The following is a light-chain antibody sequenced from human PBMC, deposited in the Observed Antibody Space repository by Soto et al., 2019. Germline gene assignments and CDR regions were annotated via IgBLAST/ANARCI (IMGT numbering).Light chain of an antibody. CDR2: SSS. CDR1: QSVGND. V-gene: IGKV3-11*01. CDR3: QQRNNWPPT. J-gene: IGKJ4*01. Sequence: VLTQSPATLFLSPGERATLSCRASQSVGNDLVWYHQRRGQAPMLLIYSSSNTATGIPPPFSGSGSGTDFNLTNSSLQPEYFAVDYCQQRNNWPPTFGGGTKVEMK.